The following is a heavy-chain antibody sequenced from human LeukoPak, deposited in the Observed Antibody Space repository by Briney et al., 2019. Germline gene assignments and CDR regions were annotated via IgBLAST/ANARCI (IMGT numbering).Heavy chain of an antibody. CDR2: IYFSGST. CDR3: ARHTSWYSAFDI. V-gene: IGHV4-39*01. CDR1: GGSISSYY. J-gene: IGHJ3*02. Sequence: SETLSLTCTVSGGSISSYYWGWIRQPPGKGLEWIGSIYFSGSTYYNPSLKSRVTISVDTSKNHFSLKLSSVTAADTTVYYCARHTSWYSAFDIWGQGTMVTVSS. D-gene: IGHD6-13*01.